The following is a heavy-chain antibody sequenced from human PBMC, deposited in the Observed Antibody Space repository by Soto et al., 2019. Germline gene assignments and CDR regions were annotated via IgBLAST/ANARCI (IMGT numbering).Heavy chain of an antibody. CDR2: ISSSSSTR. J-gene: IGHJ3*02. V-gene: IGHV3-48*02. Sequence: GGSLRLSCATSGFTFSSYSMNWVRQPPGQGLERDSYISSSSSTRYYSDSVMGRCIISRDNANNSLYLQMNSLGDEDAAVYYCGRGGCSGGSCYSFDIWGQGTMVTVSS. D-gene: IGHD2-15*01. CDR3: GRGGCSGGSCYSFDI. CDR1: GFTFSSYS.